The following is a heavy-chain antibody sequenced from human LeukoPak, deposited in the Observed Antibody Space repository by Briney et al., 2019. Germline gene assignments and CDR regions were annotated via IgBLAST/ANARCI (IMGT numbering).Heavy chain of an antibody. CDR1: GFTVSSNY. CDR3: ARILERRSVYFDY. Sequence: GGSLRLSCAASGFTVSSNYMSWVRQAPGKGLEWVSVIYSGGSTYYADSVKGRFTISRDNSKNTLYLQMNSLRAEDTAVYYCARILERRSVYFDYWGQGTLVTVSP. CDR2: IYSGGST. D-gene: IGHD1-1*01. V-gene: IGHV3-66*01. J-gene: IGHJ4*02.